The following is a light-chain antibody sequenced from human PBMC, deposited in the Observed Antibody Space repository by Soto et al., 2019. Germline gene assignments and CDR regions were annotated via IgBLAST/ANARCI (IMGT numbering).Light chain of an antibody. CDR1: QSISSY. CDR3: QQRSNWPRT. J-gene: IGKJ5*01. CDR2: DAS. V-gene: IGKV3-11*01. Sequence: EILLTQSPGTLSLSPGEIATLSCRASQSISSYLAWYQHKPGQAPRLLIYDASNRATGIPARFSGSGSGTDFTLTISSLEPEDFAVYYCQQRSNWPRTFGQGTRLEIK.